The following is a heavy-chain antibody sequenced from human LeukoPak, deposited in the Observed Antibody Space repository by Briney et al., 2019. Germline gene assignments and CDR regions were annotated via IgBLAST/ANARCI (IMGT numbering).Heavy chain of an antibody. V-gene: IGHV4-34*01. CDR1: GGSFSGYY. D-gene: IGHD3-22*01. Sequence: PSETLSLTCAVYGGSFSGYYWSWIRQPPGKGLEWIGSIYYSGSTYYNPSLKSRVTISVDTSKNQFSLKLSSVTAADTAVYYCARVRNFNYYDSSGYFDYWGQGTLVTVSS. J-gene: IGHJ4*02. CDR3: ARVRNFNYYDSSGYFDY. CDR2: IYYSGST.